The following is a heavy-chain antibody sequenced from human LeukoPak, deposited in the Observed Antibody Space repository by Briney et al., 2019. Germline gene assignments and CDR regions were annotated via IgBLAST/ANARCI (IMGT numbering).Heavy chain of an antibody. CDR3: ARAGWDGSGSYYKGADYYYYMDV. V-gene: IGHV4-39*07. J-gene: IGHJ6*03. CDR2: IYYSGST. CDR1: GGSISSSSYY. Sequence: SETLSLTCTVSGGSISSSSYYWGWIRQPPGKGLEWIGSIYYSGSTYYNPSLKSRVTISVDTSKNQFSLKLSSVTAADTAVYYCARAGWDGSGSYYKGADYYYYMDVWGKGTTVTISS. D-gene: IGHD3-10*01.